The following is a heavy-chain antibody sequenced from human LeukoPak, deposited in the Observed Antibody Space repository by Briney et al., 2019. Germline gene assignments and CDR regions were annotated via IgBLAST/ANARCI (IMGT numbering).Heavy chain of an antibody. J-gene: IGHJ4*02. CDR3: ARLLDLRGYSYGPHR. CDR2: MNPNSGGT. Sequence: ASVKVSCKASGYTFTSYDINWVRQATGQGLEWMGWMNPNSGGTNYAQKFQGRVTMTRDTSISTAYMELSRLRSDDTAVYYCARLLDLRGYSYGPHRWGQGTLVTVSS. CDR1: GYTFTSYD. D-gene: IGHD5-18*01. V-gene: IGHV1-2*02.